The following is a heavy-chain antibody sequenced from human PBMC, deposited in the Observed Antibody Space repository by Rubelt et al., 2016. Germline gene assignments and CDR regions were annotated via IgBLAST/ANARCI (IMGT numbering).Heavy chain of an antibody. D-gene: IGHD2-2*02. J-gene: IGHJ3*02. CDR1: GFTFNSYA. Sequence: GGGLVQPGGSLRLSCAASGFTFNSYAMTWVRQAQGKGLQWVSGIRSSESNTYYAASVKDRLTIYRDNNKNTLYLHMNSLRAEDTAVYYCAKGVVPCSSTTCYTLSAVDIWGQGTMVTVFS. V-gene: IGHV3-23*01. CDR3: AKGVVPCSSTTCYTLSAVDI. CDR2: IRSSESNT.